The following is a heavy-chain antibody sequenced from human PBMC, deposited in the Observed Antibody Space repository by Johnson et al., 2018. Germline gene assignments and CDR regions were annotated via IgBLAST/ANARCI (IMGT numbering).Heavy chain of an antibody. D-gene: IGHD3-22*01. CDR3: ARVAYDSSGYYYYGRDV. J-gene: IGHJ6*02. CDR2: ISSSSSYI. CDR1: GFTFSSYS. V-gene: IGHV3-21*01. Sequence: VQLVESGGGLVKPGGSLRLSCAASGFTFSSYSMNWVRQAPGKGLEWVSSISSSSSYIYYADSVKGRFTISRDNAKNSLYLQMNSLRAEDTAVYYCARVAYDSSGYYYYGRDVWGQGTTVTVSS.